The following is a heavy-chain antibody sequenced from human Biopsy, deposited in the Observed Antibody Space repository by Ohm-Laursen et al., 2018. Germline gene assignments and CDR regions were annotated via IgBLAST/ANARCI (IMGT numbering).Heavy chain of an antibody. CDR3: VAYPSSGFFENNDDFAMDV. CDR1: GGAFTNYA. CDR2: IITVSETA. D-gene: IGHD6-19*01. Sequence: SSEKVSCKASGGAFTNYAINWVRQAPGHGLEWMGGIITVSETAGYAERFQGRVTITADVTTTTAYMDLSGLRSEDTAVYYCVAYPSSGFFENNDDFAMDVWGQGTTVRVSS. J-gene: IGHJ6*02. V-gene: IGHV1-69*01.